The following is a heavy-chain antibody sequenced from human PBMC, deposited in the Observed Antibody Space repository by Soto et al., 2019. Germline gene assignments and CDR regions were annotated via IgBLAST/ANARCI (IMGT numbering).Heavy chain of an antibody. V-gene: IGHV4-31*03. Sequence: QVQLQESGPGLVKPSQTLSLTCTVSGGSISSGGYYWSWIRQHPGKGLEWIGYIYYSGSTYYNPSLKSRFTISVDTSKNQCTLKLSSVSAADTAVYYCARDEVSQDGYNYTCWYFDLWGRGTLVTVSS. CDR1: GGSISSGGYY. CDR2: IYYSGST. CDR3: ARDEVSQDGYNYTCWYFDL. J-gene: IGHJ2*01. D-gene: IGHD5-12*01.